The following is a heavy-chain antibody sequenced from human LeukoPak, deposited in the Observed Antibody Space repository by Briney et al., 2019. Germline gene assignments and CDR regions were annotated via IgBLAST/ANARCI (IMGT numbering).Heavy chain of an antibody. CDR3: ATRGAEYDSSGYYLGY. CDR1: GYTLTELS. V-gene: IGHV1-24*01. CDR2: FDPGEGET. J-gene: IGHJ4*02. Sequence: EASVKVSCKVSGYTLTELSMHWVRQAPGKGLEWMGGFDPGEGETIYAQKFQGRVTMTEDTSTDTAYMELSSLTSEDTAVYYCATRGAEYDSSGYYLGYWGQGTLVTVSS. D-gene: IGHD3-22*01.